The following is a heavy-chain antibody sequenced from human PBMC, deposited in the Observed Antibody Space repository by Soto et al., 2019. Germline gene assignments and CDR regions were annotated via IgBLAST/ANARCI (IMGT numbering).Heavy chain of an antibody. V-gene: IGHV3-74*01. CDR3: AKGAASFEY. CDR1: GFTFSSHW. D-gene: IGHD6-25*01. J-gene: IGHJ4*01. CDR2: VSVGGVST. Sequence: PGGSLRLSCAASGFTFSSHWMHWVRQAPGKGLMWVSRVSVGGVSTTYADSVKGRFTISRDSPKNTLYLQMNSLTAEDTAVYYCAKGAASFEYWGHGTLVTVSS.